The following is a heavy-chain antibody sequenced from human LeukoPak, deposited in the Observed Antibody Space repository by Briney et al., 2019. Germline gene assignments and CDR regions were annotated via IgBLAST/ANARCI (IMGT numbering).Heavy chain of an antibody. CDR1: GYTFNGYY. V-gene: IGHV1-2*02. J-gene: IGHJ4*02. D-gene: IGHD4-11*01. CDR2: INPNSGGT. CDR3: ARWMTTVITPDY. Sequence: ASVKVSCKVSGYTFNGYYLHWVRQAPGQGLEWMGWINPNSGGTNYAQKFQGRVTMTRDTSISTAYMELSRLRSDDTAVYYCARWMTTVITPDYWGQGTLVTVSS.